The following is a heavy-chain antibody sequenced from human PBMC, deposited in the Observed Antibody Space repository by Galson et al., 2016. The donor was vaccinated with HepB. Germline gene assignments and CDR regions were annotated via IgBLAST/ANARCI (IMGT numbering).Heavy chain of an antibody. CDR2: IYHSGST. D-gene: IGHD4-17*01. V-gene: IGHV4-4*02. Sequence: SETLSLTCAVSGDSISSSNWWSWVRQPPGKGLEWIGGIYHSGSTNYNPSLKSRVTISIDTSKNQFSLKLSSVTAADTAVYFCARARYGDFYNDAFDLWGQGTMVTVSS. CDR3: ARARYGDFYNDAFDL. CDR1: GDSISSSNW. J-gene: IGHJ3*01.